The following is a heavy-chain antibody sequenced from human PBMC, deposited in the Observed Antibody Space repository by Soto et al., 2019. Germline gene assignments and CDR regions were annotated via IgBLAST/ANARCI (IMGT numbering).Heavy chain of an antibody. D-gene: IGHD1-1*01. J-gene: IGHJ4*02. Sequence: GGSLRLSCAASGFTFSSYWMNWVRQAPGKGLVFVSGINSGGSVYADFVKGRFTISRGTAKNTLYLDMNSLRVEDTAVYYCARGHGRLEPVYWGQGALVTVSS. CDR1: GFTFSSYW. CDR3: ARGHGRLEPVY. V-gene: IGHV3-74*03. CDR2: INSGGS.